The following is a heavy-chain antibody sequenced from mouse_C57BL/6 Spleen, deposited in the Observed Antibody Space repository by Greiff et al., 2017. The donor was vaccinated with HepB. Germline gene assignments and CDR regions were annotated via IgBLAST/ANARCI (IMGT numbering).Heavy chain of an antibody. CDR2: IRLKSDNYET. J-gene: IGHJ3*01. CDR1: GFTFSNYS. D-gene: IGHD2-5*01. CDR3: TEAHNYDSNYISWCAY. V-gene: IGHV6-3*01. Sequence: EVKLMVSVGGLLQPGGSMKLSCVASGFTFSNYSMNWVRQSSEKGLEWNAPIRLKSDNYETHYAESVKGRCTIARDVSKSSGYLKMNNLRAEDTGMYNCTEAHNYDSNYISWCAYWNQGTLVKVSA.